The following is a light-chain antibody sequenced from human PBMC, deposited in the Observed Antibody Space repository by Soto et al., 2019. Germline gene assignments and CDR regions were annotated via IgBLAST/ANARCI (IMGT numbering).Light chain of an antibody. J-gene: IGKJ2*01. Sequence: AIQMTQSPPSLSASVGDRVIITCRASQDIRVDVGWLQQRQGHAPNLLIYSASTLHTGVTSTFTGSGSCTAFTLTINDLQPEDVATEFCRQEYDCPDTFGQGTKLEI. CDR2: SAS. V-gene: IGKV1-6*01. CDR3: RQEYDCPDT. CDR1: QDIRVD.